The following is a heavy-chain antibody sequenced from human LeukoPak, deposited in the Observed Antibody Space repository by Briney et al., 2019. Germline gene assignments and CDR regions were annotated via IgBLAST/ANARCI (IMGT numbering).Heavy chain of an antibody. J-gene: IGHJ5*02. D-gene: IGHD3-10*01. CDR1: GGSISSYY. CDR2: IYYSGST. V-gene: IGHV4-59*01. Sequence: PSETLSLTCTVSGGSISSYYWSWLRQPPGKGLEWIGYIYYSGSTNYNPSLTSRVTISVDASKNQFSLKLSSVTAADTAVYYCARGYYGSGSRLVLDPWGQGTLVTVSS. CDR3: ARGYYGSGSRLVLDP.